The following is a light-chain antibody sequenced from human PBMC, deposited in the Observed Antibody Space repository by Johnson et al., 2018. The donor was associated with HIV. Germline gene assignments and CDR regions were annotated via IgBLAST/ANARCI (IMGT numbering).Light chain of an antibody. Sequence: SVLTQPPSVSAAPGQKVTISCSGSSSNIGKNYVSWYQQFPGTAPKLLIYENNKRPSGIPERFSGSKSGTSATLGITGLQTGDEADYYCATWDSSLRWVFGTGTKVTVL. J-gene: IGLJ1*01. CDR2: ENN. CDR1: SSNIGKNY. V-gene: IGLV1-51*02. CDR3: ATWDSSLRWV.